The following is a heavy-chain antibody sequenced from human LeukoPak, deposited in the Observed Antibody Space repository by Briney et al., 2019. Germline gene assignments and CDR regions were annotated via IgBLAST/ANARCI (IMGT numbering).Heavy chain of an antibody. V-gene: IGHV1-69*13. CDR3: ARSYQGAFDI. D-gene: IGHD2-2*01. CDR1: GGTFSSYA. CDR2: IIPIFGTA. J-gene: IGHJ3*02. Sequence: GASVKVSCKASGGTFSSYAISWVRQAPGQGLEWMGGIIPIFGTANYAQKFQGRVTITADESTSTAYMELSSLRSEDTAVYYCARSYQGAFDIWGQGTMVTVSS.